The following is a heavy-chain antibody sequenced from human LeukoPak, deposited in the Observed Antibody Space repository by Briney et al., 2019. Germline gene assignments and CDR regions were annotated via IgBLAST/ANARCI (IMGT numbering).Heavy chain of an antibody. CDR2: IYTSGSA. J-gene: IGHJ3*02. D-gene: IGHD3-10*01. V-gene: IGHV4-4*07. CDR1: GGSISSYY. CDR3: ASYYGSGGRAFDI. Sequence: SETLSLTCTVSGGSISSYYWSWIRQPAGKGLEWIGRIYTSGSANYNPSLKSRVTMSVDTSKNQFSLKLSSVTAADTAVYYCASYYGSGGRAFDIWGQGTMVTVSS.